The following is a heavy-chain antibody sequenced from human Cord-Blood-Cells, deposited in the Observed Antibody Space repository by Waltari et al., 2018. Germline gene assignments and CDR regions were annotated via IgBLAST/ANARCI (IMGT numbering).Heavy chain of an antibody. D-gene: IGHD3-10*01. CDR1: GFTFSSYA. CDR2: IGTAGDT. J-gene: IGHJ2*01. Sequence: EVQLVESGGGLVQPGGSLRRSCAASGFTFSSYALPWVRQATGKGLEWVSAIGTAGDTYYPGSVKGRFTISRENAKNSLYLQMNSLRAGDTAVYYCARDLAGEGYFDLWGRGTLVTVSS. V-gene: IGHV3-13*01. CDR3: ARDLAGEGYFDL.